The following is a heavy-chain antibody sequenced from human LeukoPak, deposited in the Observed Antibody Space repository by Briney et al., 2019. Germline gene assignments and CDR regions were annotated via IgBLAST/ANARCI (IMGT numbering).Heavy chain of an antibody. D-gene: IGHD5-12*01. V-gene: IGHV1-69*06. CDR2: IIPIFGAA. Sequence: ASVKVSCKASGGTFSSYAISWVRQAPGQGLGWMGGIIPIFGAANYAQKFRGRVTITADKSTSTAYMELSSLRSEDTAVYYCARDSGYDPLGYYYYYMDVWGKGTTVTVSS. CDR3: ARDSGYDPLGYYYYYMDV. CDR1: GGTFSSYA. J-gene: IGHJ6*03.